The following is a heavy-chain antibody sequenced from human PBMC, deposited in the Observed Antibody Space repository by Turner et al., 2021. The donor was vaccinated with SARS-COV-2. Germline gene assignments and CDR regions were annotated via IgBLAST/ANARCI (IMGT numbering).Heavy chain of an antibody. Sequence: EVQLVESGGGLVKPGGSLRLSCAASGFTFSSFNMNWVRQAPGKGLEWVSSISSGSSYIYYADSVKGRFTISRDNAKNSLYLQMNSLRAEDTAVYYCARDLMEVGGMDVWGQGTTVTVSS. CDR3: ARDLMEVGGMDV. D-gene: IGHD3-3*01. CDR1: GFTFSSFN. V-gene: IGHV3-21*01. J-gene: IGHJ6*02. CDR2: ISSGSSYI.